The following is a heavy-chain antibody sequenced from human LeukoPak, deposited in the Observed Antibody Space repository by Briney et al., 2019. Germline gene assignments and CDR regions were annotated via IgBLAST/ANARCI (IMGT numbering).Heavy chain of an antibody. CDR2: IIPIFGTA. Sequence: SVKVSCKASGGTFSSYAISWVRQAPGQGLEWMGRIIPIFGTANYAQKFQGRVTITTDESTSTAYMELSSLRSEDTAWYYCARDSGXXXXLVXXXYWXQGTLVTVSS. CDR3: ARDSGXXXXLVXXXY. CDR1: GGTFSSYA. J-gene: IGHJ4*02. V-gene: IGHV1-69*05. D-gene: IGHD6-13*01.